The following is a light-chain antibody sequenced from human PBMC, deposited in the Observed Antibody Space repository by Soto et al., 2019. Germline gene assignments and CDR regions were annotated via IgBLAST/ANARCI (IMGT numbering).Light chain of an antibody. CDR1: QSISSW. CDR3: QQYDTFST. Sequence: DIQMTQSPSTLSASVGDRVTITCRASQSISSWLAWYQQKPGKAPKLLIHGASSLESGVPSRFSGTGSGTEFTLTISSLQPDDVATYYCQQYDTFSTFGQGTKVEIK. V-gene: IGKV1-5*01. CDR2: GAS. J-gene: IGKJ1*01.